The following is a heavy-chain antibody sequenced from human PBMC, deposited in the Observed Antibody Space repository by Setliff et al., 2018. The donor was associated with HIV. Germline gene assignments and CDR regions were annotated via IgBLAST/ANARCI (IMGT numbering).Heavy chain of an antibody. Sequence: SETLSLTCTVSGDSISYYYWSWIRQPPGKGLEWIGYIFSTGSTNYNPSLKSRLTISIDTSKNHFSLKLNSETAADTAVYYCARGFEGFDSWGQGTLVTVSS. CDR1: GDSISYYY. V-gene: IGHV4-4*08. CDR3: ARGFEGFDS. D-gene: IGHD3-3*01. CDR2: IFSTGST. J-gene: IGHJ4*02.